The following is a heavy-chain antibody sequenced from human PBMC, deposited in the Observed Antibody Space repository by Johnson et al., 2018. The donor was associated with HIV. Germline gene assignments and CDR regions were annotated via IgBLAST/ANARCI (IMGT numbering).Heavy chain of an antibody. CDR1: GFTFDDYA. Sequence: ELQLVESGGGLVQPGRSLRLSCAASGFTFDDYAMHWVRQAPGKGPEWVSGISWNSGSIGYADSVKGRFSISGDDSQNTLYLEMTDLSTDDTSVYYCATHGALISGVDAFDIWGQGTMVTVSS. D-gene: IGHD3-3*01. J-gene: IGHJ3*02. CDR3: ATHGALISGVDAFDI. CDR2: ISWNSGSI. V-gene: IGHV3-9*01.